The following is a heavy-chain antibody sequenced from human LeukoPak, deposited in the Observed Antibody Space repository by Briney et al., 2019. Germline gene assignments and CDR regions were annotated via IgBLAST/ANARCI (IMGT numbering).Heavy chain of an antibody. CDR2: ISGSGGST. CDR3: AKDRGYSNYYYYGMDA. V-gene: IGHV3-23*01. J-gene: IGHJ6*02. CDR1: GFTFSSYA. D-gene: IGHD4-11*01. Sequence: HPGGSLRLSCAASGFTFSSYAMSWVRQAPGKGLEWVSAISGSGGSTYYADSVKGRFTISRDNSKNTLYLQMNSLRAEDTAVYYCAKDRGYSNYYYYGMDAWGQGTTVTVSS.